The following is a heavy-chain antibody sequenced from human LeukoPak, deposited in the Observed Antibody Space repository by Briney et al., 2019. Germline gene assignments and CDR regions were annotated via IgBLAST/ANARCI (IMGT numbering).Heavy chain of an antibody. V-gene: IGHV3-53*01. J-gene: IGHJ4*02. D-gene: IGHD1-1*01. CDR1: GFTVSSNY. Sequence: GGSLRLSWAASGFTVSSNYMSWVRQAPGKGLEWVSVIYSGGSTYYADSVKGRFTISRDNSKNTLYLQMNSLRAEDTAVYYCARDFPGTSDYWGQGTLVTVSS. CDR3: ARDFPGTSDY. CDR2: IYSGGST.